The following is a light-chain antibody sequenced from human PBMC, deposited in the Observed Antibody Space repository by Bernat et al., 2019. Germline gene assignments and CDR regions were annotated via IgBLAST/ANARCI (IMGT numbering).Light chain of an antibody. CDR1: SLRSYY. V-gene: IGLV3-19*01. CDR2: GKT. Sequence: SSELTQDPAVSVALGQTVRITCQGNSLRSYYASWYQQKPGQAPVLVIYGKTNRPSGIPDRFSGSSSGNTASLTLTGAQAEDEADYYCNSRDSSGNHLMVFGGGTKLTVL. CDR3: NSRDSSGNHLMV. J-gene: IGLJ2*01.